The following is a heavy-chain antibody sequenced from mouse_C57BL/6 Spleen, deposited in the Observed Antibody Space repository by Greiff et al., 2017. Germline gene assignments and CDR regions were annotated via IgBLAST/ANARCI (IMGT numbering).Heavy chain of an antibody. CDR2: IDPEDGET. Sequence: EVKLLESGAELVKPGASVKLSCTASGFNIKDYYMHWVKQRTEQGLEWIGRIDPEDGETKYAPKFQGKATITADTSSNTAYLQLSSLTSEDPAVYYCARGGDIITTVVADYFDYWGQGTTLTVSS. V-gene: IGHV14-2*01. CDR3: ARGGDIITTVVADYFDY. D-gene: IGHD1-1*01. J-gene: IGHJ2*01. CDR1: GFNIKDYY.